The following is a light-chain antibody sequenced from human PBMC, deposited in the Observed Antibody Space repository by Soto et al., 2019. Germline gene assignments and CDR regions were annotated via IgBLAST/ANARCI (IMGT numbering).Light chain of an antibody. CDR1: QSVSSSY. CDR3: QQYGSTPRT. Sequence: VVSMSVATVSLTTGERATLSCRASQSVSSSYLAWYQQKPGQAPRLLIYGASTRATGIPDRFSGSGSGTDFTLTISRLEPEDCAVYYCQQYGSTPRTFGQGTMVDIK. CDR2: GAS. V-gene: IGKV3-20*01. J-gene: IGKJ1*01.